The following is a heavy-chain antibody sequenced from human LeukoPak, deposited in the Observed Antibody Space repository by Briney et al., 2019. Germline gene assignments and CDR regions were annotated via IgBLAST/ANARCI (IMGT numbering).Heavy chain of an antibody. Sequence: GASVKVSCKASGYTFTGYYMHWVRQAPGQGLEWMGWINPNSGGTNYAQKFQGRVTMTRDTSISTAYMELSRLRSDDTAVYYCARSRAGYSSGYNYFDYWGQGTLVTVSP. J-gene: IGHJ4*02. CDR3: ARSRAGYSSGYNYFDY. CDR2: INPNSGGT. D-gene: IGHD5-18*01. CDR1: GYTFTGYY. V-gene: IGHV1-2*02.